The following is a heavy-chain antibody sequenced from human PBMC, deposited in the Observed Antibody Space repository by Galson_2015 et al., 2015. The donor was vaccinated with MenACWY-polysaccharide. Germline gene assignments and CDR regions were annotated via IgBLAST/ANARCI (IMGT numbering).Heavy chain of an antibody. J-gene: IGHJ4*02. D-gene: IGHD6-13*01. V-gene: IGHV1-8*01. CDR2: MNPNSGNT. CDR1: GYMFTSYD. Sequence: SVKVPCKASGYMFTSYDINWVRQAPGHGLEWMGWMNPNSGNTGYAQKFQGRVTMTRNTSIRTAYMELSSLRSDDTAVYYCARGVTAAGSGFDFWGQGALVTVSS. CDR3: ARGVTAAGSGFDF.